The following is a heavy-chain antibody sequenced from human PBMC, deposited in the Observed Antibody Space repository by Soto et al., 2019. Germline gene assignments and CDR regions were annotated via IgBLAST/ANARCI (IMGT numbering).Heavy chain of an antibody. J-gene: IGHJ6*02. D-gene: IGHD3-22*01. CDR1: GGTFSSYA. V-gene: IGHV1-69*01. CDR2: IIPIFGTA. Sequence: QVQLVQSGAEVKKPGSSVKVSCKASGGTFSSYAISWVRQAPGQGLEWMGGIIPIFGTANYAQKFQGRVTITADETKSTDNMELGSLRSEDTAVYYCARDEDSSGYYSVGYYYYGMAVWGQGTTVTVSS. CDR3: ARDEDSSGYYSVGYYYYGMAV.